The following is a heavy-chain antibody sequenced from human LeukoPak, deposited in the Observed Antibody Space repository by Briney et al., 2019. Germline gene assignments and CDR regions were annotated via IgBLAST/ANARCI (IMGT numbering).Heavy chain of an antibody. J-gene: IGHJ6*03. CDR2: IYPSGST. CDR3: ARVKARNYYYYMDV. Sequence: PSETLSLTCTVSGYSISNGYYWGWIRQPPGTGLEWIGSIYPSGSTFYNPSLKSRVTISVDTSKNQFSLKLSSVTAADTAVYYCARVKARNYYYYMDVWGKGTTVTVSS. CDR1: GYSISNGYY. V-gene: IGHV4-38-2*02.